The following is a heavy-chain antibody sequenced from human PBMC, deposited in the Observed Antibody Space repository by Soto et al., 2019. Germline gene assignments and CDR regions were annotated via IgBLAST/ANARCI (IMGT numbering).Heavy chain of an antibody. Sequence: PXGSLKLSCAASGFTFSNAWMSWVRQAPGKGLEWVGRIKSKTDGGTTDYAAPVKGRFTISRDDSKNTLYLQMNSLKTEDTAVYYCTTAPGGNYYDSSGYLTLEGMDVWGQGTTVTVSS. D-gene: IGHD3-22*01. CDR3: TTAPGGNYYDSSGYLTLEGMDV. CDR1: GFTFSNAW. V-gene: IGHV3-15*01. J-gene: IGHJ6*02. CDR2: IKSKTDGGTT.